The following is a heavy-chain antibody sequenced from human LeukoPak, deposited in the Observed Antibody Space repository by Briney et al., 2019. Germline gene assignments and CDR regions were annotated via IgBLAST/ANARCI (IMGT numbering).Heavy chain of an antibody. CDR1: GFTFSNAW. CDR2: IYGSGNT. Sequence: KTGGSLRLSCAASGFTFSNAWMSWVRQAPGKGLEWIGYIYGSGNTNYNPSLKSRVTMSIDTSKNQFSLKLTSVTAADTATYYCARETSLAGFASGLGFNYWGQGILVTVSS. V-gene: IGHV4-59*01. CDR3: ARETSLAGFASGLGFNY. J-gene: IGHJ4*02. D-gene: IGHD6-19*01.